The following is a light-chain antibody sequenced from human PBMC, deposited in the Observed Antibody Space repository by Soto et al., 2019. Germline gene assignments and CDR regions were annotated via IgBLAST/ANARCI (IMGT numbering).Light chain of an antibody. Sequence: EIVMTQSPTTLSVSPGERGTLSCRASQDISSNLAWYQQKPGQTPRLLIHGASTRATGIPARFSGSGSGTRFTLTIASLQSEYFAVYYCQQYDNWPRTFGQGTKVDIK. CDR1: QDISSN. V-gene: IGKV3-15*01. CDR2: GAS. J-gene: IGKJ1*01. CDR3: QQYDNWPRT.